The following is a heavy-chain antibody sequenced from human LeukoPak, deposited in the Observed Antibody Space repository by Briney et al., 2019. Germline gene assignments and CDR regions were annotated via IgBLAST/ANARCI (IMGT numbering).Heavy chain of an antibody. V-gene: IGHV3-64*01. J-gene: IGHJ1*01. CDR1: GFTFSSYA. CDR3: ARMDYSDQFFQH. D-gene: IGHD4-17*01. CDR2: ISKNGDST. Sequence: GGALRLSCAASGFTFSSYARHWIRQAPGKGLEYVPAISKNGDSTFHAISVKGRFTISRDNSKNTLCLQMGSLRPEDMAVYYCARMDYSDQFFQHWGQGSLVTVSS.